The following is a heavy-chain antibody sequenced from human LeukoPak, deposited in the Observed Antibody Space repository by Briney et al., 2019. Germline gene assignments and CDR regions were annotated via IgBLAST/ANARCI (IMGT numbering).Heavy chain of an antibody. J-gene: IGHJ6*03. Sequence: PSETLSLTCAVYGGSFSGYYWSWIRQPPGKGLEWIGEINHSGSTNYNPSLKSRVTISVDTSKNQFSLKLSSVTAADTAVYYWARGRVYGNYYYYYYMDVWGKGTTVTVSS. CDR2: INHSGST. D-gene: IGHD2-8*01. CDR1: GGSFSGYY. V-gene: IGHV4-34*01. CDR3: ARGRVYGNYYYYYYMDV.